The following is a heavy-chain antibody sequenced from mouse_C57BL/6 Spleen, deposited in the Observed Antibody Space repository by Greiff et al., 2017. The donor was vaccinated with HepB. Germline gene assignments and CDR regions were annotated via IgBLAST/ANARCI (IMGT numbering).Heavy chain of an antibody. Sequence: EVQRVESGGGLVKPGGSLKLSCAASGFTFSSYAMSWVRQTPEKRLEWVATISDGGSYTYYPDNVKGRFTISRDNAKNNLYLQMSHLKSEDTAMYSCARDRGGNYFDSWGQGTTLTVSS. CDR2: ISDGGSYT. V-gene: IGHV5-4*01. CDR1: GFTFSSYA. CDR3: ARDRGGNYFDS. J-gene: IGHJ2*01.